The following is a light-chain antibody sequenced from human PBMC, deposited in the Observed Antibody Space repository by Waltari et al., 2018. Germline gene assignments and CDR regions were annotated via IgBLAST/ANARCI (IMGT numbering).Light chain of an antibody. CDR3: QQYGSSVMYT. Sequence: EVGLTQSPGTLSLSPGERATLSCRASQSLSRSRLAWYQQKPGQAPRLLMYAASRRAPGIPDRFSGSGTGTDFSLTVSRVEPEDSAVYYCQQYGSSVMYTFGQGTKLEIQ. J-gene: IGKJ2*01. CDR2: AAS. V-gene: IGKV3-20*01. CDR1: QSLSRSR.